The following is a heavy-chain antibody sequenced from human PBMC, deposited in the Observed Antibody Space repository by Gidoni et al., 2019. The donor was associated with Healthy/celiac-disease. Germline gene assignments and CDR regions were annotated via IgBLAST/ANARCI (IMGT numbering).Heavy chain of an antibody. CDR2: IIPIFGTA. Sequence: QVQLVQSGAEVKKPGSSVKVSCKASGGTFSSYASSWVRQAPGQGLEWMGGIIPIFGTANYAQKFQGRVTITADKSTSTAYMELSSLRSEDTAVYYCASPTYYYDSSGYYLTHAFDIWGQGTMVTVSS. V-gene: IGHV1-69*06. CDR1: GGTFSSYA. J-gene: IGHJ3*02. CDR3: ASPTYYYDSSGYYLTHAFDI. D-gene: IGHD3-22*01.